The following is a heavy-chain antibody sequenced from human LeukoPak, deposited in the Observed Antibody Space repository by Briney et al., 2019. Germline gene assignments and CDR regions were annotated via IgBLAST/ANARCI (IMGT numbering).Heavy chain of an antibody. Sequence: GGSLRLSCAASGFTFSSYGMHWVRQAPGKGLEWVAVIWYDGSNKYYADSVKGRFTISRDNSKNTLYLQMNSLRAEDTAVYYCAREGGSYLGDYWGQGTLVTVSS. CDR1: GFTFSSYG. V-gene: IGHV3-33*01. CDR2: IWYDGSNK. CDR3: AREGGSYLGDY. J-gene: IGHJ4*02. D-gene: IGHD1-26*01.